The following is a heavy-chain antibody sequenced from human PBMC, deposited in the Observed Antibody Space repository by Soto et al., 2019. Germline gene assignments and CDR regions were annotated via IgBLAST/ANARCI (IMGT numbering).Heavy chain of an antibody. CDR3: ARSREFDY. V-gene: IGHV4-30-2*01. J-gene: IGHJ4*02. CDR1: GGSLSGATYS. Sequence: PSETLSLTCGVSGGSLSGATYSWNWIRQPPGKGLEWIGYIFPSGTTYYNPSLKSRVTISIDVSKNQFSLSLRSLTAAATAVYYCARSREFDYWGQGTLVTVSS. CDR2: IFPSGTT.